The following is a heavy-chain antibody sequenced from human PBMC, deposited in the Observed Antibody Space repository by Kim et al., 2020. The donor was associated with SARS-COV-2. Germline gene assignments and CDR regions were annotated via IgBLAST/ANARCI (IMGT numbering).Heavy chain of an antibody. CDR3: ARGCGSRGHLNWFDP. J-gene: IGHJ5*02. V-gene: IGHV4-34*01. D-gene: IGHD1-26*01. CDR2: INHSGST. CDR1: GGSFSGYY. Sequence: SETLSLTCAVYGGSFSGYYWSWIRQPPGKGLEWIGEINHSGSTNYNPSLKSRVTISVDTSKNQFSLKLSSVTAAATAVYYCARGCGSRGHLNWFDPWGQGTLVTVSS.